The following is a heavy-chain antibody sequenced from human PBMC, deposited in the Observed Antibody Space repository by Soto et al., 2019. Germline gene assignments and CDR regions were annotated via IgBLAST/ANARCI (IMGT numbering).Heavy chain of an antibody. V-gene: IGHV1-69*13. CDR1: GGTFSSYA. D-gene: IGHD6-19*01. CDR2: IIPIFGTA. Sequence: ASVKVSCKASGGTFSSYAISWVRQAPGQGLEWMGGIIPIFGTANYAQKFQGRVTITADESTSTAYMEPSSLRSEDTAVYYCARDELSSGKYYYYGRDVWGQGTTVTVSS. J-gene: IGHJ6*02. CDR3: ARDELSSGKYYYYGRDV.